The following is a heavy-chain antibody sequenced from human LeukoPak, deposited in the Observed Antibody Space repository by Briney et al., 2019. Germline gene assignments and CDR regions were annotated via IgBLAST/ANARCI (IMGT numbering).Heavy chain of an antibody. J-gene: IGHJ4*02. CDR2: INPNSGDT. D-gene: IGHD2/OR15-2a*01. V-gene: IGHV1-2*02. Sequence: ASVKVSCKTSGYTFTDFYIHWVRQAPGQGLEWMGWINPNSGDTNYAQKFQDRVTMTRDTSISTAYMELSRLRSDDTAVYYCAPGNRILGRGLGNSLSYFDYWGQGTLVTVSS. CDR1: GYTFTDFY. CDR3: APGNRILGRGLGNSLSYFDY.